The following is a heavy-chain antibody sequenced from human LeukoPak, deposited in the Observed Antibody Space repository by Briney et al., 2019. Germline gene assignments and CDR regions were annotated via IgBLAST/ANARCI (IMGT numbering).Heavy chain of an antibody. CDR1: GGSISGNY. CDR3: ARDSPYDSSGYYYHY. D-gene: IGHD3-22*01. Sequence: PSETLSLTCTVSGGSISGNYWTWIRQPAGKGLEWIGRIYTSGSTNYNPSLKSRVTISVDTSKNQFSLKLSSATAADTAVYYCARDSPYDSSGYYYHYWGQGTLVTVSS. V-gene: IGHV4-4*07. J-gene: IGHJ4*02. CDR2: IYTSGST.